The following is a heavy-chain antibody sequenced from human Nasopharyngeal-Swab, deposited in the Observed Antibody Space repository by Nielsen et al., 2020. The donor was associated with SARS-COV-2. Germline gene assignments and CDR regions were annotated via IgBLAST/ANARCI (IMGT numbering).Heavy chain of an antibody. CDR2: IKSKAEGGTT. J-gene: IGHJ6*02. V-gene: IGHV3-15*01. CDR3: TTDLMVRGVLPLLYYYYGMDV. D-gene: IGHD3-10*01. Sequence: VRQAPGKGLEWVGRIKSKAEGGTTDYAAHVKGRFTISRDDSKNTLYLQMISLKTEDTAVYYCTTDLMVRGVLPLLYYYYGMDVWGQGTTVTVSS.